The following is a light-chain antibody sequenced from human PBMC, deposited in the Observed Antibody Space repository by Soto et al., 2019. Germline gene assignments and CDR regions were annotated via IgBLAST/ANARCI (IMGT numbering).Light chain of an antibody. V-gene: IGKV1-5*01. CDR3: QQYNSYSRT. CDR2: DAS. Sequence: DIQMTQSPSTPSASEEDRVTITCRASQSIRSWLAWYQQKPGKAPKLLIYDASSLESGVPSRFSGSGSGTEFTLTISSLQPDDFATYYCQQYNSYSRTFGQGTKVDIK. CDR1: QSIRSW. J-gene: IGKJ1*01.